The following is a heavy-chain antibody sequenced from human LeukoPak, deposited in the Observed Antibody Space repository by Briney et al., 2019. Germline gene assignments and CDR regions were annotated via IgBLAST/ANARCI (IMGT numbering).Heavy chain of an antibody. J-gene: IGHJ4*02. V-gene: IGHV4-30-2*01. CDR1: GGSISSGGYY. CDR3: ARGVGAKADY. CDR2: IYHSGST. Sequence: PSETLSLTCTVSGGSISSGGYYWSWIRQPPGKGLEWIGYIYHSGSTYYNPSLKSRVTISVDRSKNQFSLKLSSVTAADTAVYYCARGVGAKADYRGQGTLVTVSS. D-gene: IGHD1-26*01.